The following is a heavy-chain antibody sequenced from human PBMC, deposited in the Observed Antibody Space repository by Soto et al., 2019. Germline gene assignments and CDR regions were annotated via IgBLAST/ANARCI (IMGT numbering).Heavy chain of an antibody. Sequence: EVQLVESGGGLVKPGGSLRLSCAASGFTCTRYSMNWVRQAPGKGLEWVSSISSNTNYIYYGDSMKGRFTISRDNAKNSLYLEMNTLSAEDTGVYYCARESEDLTSNFDYWGQGTLVTVS. CDR3: ARESEDLTSNFDY. J-gene: IGHJ4*02. CDR2: ISSNTNYI. V-gene: IGHV3-21*06. CDR1: GFTCTRYS.